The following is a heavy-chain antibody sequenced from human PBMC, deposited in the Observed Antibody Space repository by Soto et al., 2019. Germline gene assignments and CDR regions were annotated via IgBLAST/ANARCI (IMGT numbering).Heavy chain of an antibody. J-gene: IGHJ6*02. CDR3: ARGCSGGSCYHYYYYGMDV. Sequence: GASVKISSKASGYTFTSYDINWVRQATGQGLEWIGWMNPNSGNTGYAQKFQVRVTMTRNTSISTAYMELSSLRSEDTAVYYCARGCSGGSCYHYYYYGMDVWGQGTTVTAP. V-gene: IGHV1-8*01. D-gene: IGHD2-15*01. CDR1: GYTFTSYD. CDR2: MNPNSGNT.